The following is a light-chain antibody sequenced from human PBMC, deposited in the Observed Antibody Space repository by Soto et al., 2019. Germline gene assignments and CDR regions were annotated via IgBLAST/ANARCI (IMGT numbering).Light chain of an antibody. CDR2: KAS. Sequence: DIQMTQSPSTVSASVGDRVTINCRASQSISSWLAWYQQKPETAPKLLIYKASTLKSGVPSRFSGSGSGTEFTLTISSLQPDDFATYYCQHYNRYSEAFGQGTKVDI. CDR1: QSISSW. V-gene: IGKV1-5*03. CDR3: QHYNRYSEA. J-gene: IGKJ1*01.